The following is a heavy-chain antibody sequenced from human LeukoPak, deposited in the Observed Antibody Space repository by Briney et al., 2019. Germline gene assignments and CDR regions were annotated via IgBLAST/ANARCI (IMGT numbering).Heavy chain of an antibody. Sequence: PSETPSLTCTVSGYSIRSGYYWGWIRQPPGKGLEWIGSIYYSGSTYYNPSLKNRVTISVDTSKNQFSLKLSSVTATDTAVYYCARVGQWLVTYYYYYMDVWGKGTTVTVSS. V-gene: IGHV4-38-2*02. CDR3: ARVGQWLVTYYYYYMDV. D-gene: IGHD6-19*01. CDR2: IYYSGST. J-gene: IGHJ6*03. CDR1: GYSIRSGYY.